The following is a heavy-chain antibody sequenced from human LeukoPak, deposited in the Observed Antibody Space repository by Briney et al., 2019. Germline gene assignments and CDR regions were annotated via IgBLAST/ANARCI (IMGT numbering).Heavy chain of an antibody. Sequence: PGGSLRLSCAASGFTFSSYGMSWVRQAPGKGLEWVSGISASGGSTYYADSVKGRFTISRDNSENTLFLQMNSLRAEDTAVYYCAKGTRWFDPWGQGTLVTVSS. CDR3: AKGTRWFDP. V-gene: IGHV3-23*01. CDR1: GFTFSSYG. D-gene: IGHD1-7*01. CDR2: ISASGGST. J-gene: IGHJ5*02.